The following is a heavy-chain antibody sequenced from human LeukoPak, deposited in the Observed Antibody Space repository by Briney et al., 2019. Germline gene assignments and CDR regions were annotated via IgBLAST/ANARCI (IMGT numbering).Heavy chain of an antibody. CDR2: ISSSGSAV. D-gene: IGHD3-10*02. V-gene: IGHV3-48*03. CDR1: GFTFSIYE. J-gene: IGHJ6*04. CDR3: AELGITMIGGV. Sequence: PGGSLRPSCAASGFTFSIYEMNWVRQAPGEGLEWVSYISSSGSAVYYADSVNGPFTISRDNAKNSLYLQMNSLRAEDTAVYYWAELGITMIGGVWGKGTTVTISS.